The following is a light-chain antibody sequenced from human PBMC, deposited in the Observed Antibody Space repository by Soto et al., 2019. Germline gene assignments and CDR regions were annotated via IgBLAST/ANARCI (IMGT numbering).Light chain of an antibody. CDR2: EVS. CDR3: SSYTSISTVV. Sequence: QSALTQPASVSGSPGQSITISCTGTSSDVGGYTYVSWYQQHPGKAPKLMIYEVSNRPSGVSNRFAGSKSGNRASLTISGPQTEDEADYYCSSYTSISTVVFGGGTKLTVL. V-gene: IGLV2-14*01. J-gene: IGLJ2*01. CDR1: SSDVGGYTY.